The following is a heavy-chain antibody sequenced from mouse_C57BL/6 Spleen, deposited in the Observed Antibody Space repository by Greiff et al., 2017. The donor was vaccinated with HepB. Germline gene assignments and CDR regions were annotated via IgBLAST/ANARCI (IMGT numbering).Heavy chain of an antibody. Sequence: QVQLQQSGAELVKPGASVKISCKASGYAFSSYWMNWVKQRPGKGLEWIGQIYPGDGDTNYNGTFKGKATLTADKSSSTAYMQLSSLTSEDSAVYFCARWDYYGISYAMDYWGQGTSVTVSS. V-gene: IGHV1-80*01. CDR3: ARWDYYGISYAMDY. CDR1: GYAFSSYW. J-gene: IGHJ4*01. CDR2: IYPGDGDT. D-gene: IGHD2-1*01.